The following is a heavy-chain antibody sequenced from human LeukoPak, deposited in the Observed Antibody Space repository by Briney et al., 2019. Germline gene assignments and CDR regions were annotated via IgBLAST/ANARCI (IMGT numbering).Heavy chain of an antibody. V-gene: IGHV4-59*12. CDR3: ARDGEYYYDSSGYDY. CDR1: GDSISDYS. CDR2: IHYSGST. Sequence: SETLSLTCTVSGDSISDYSWSWIRQPPGKGLEWIGYIHYSGSTNYNPSLKSRVTISIDTSKNQFSLKLSSVTAADTAVYYCARDGEYYYDSSGYDYWGQGTLVTVSS. J-gene: IGHJ4*02. D-gene: IGHD3-22*01.